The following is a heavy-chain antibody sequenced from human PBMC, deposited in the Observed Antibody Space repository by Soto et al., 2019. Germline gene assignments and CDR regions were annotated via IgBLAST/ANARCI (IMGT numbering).Heavy chain of an antibody. CDR3: ARMVRGSNIDYYHYIDV. CDR1: GYSFTSHG. Sequence: QVQLVQSGAEVKKPGASVKVSYKASGYSFTSHGISWVRQAPGQGLEWMGWISGNSGDTNYAQKLQGRVTVTTDTSTSTAYMELRSLRSEDTAVYYCARMVRGSNIDYYHYIDVWGKGTMVTVSS. J-gene: IGHJ6*03. V-gene: IGHV1-18*01. CDR2: ISGNSGDT. D-gene: IGHD3-10*01.